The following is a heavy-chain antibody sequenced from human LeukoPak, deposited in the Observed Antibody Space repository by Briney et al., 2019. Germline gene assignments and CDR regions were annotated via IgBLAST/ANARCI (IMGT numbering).Heavy chain of an antibody. CDR3: ARAPHYGSGSYCDY. D-gene: IGHD3-10*01. J-gene: IGHJ4*02. CDR2: IIPIFGTA. Sequence: SVKVSCKASGGTFSSYAISWVRQAPGQGLEWMGGIIPIFGTANYAQKFQDRVTITADESTSTAYMELSSLRSEDTAVYYCARAPHYGSGSYCDYWGRGTLVTVSS. CDR1: GGTFSSYA. V-gene: IGHV1-69*13.